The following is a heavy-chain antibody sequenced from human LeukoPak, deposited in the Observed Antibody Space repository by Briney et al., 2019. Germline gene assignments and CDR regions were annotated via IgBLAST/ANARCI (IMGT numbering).Heavy chain of an antibody. D-gene: IGHD6-13*01. CDR1: GGSISSSSYY. V-gene: IGHV4-61*01. J-gene: IGHJ4*02. Sequence: PSETLSLTCTVSGGSISSSSYYWSWIRQPPGKGLEWIGYIYYSGSTNYNPSLKSRVTISVDTSKNQFSLKLSSVTAADTAVYYCARSIAAAGPNFGYWGQGTLVTVSS. CDR3: ARSIAAAGPNFGY. CDR2: IYYSGST.